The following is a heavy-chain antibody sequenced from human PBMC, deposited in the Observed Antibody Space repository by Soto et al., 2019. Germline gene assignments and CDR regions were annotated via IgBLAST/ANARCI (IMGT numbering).Heavy chain of an antibody. J-gene: IGHJ4*02. Sequence: SETLSLTCTVPGGSISGYYWSWIRQPPGKGLEYIGYIYYRGSTNYNPSLKSRVTMSVDTSRNLFSLKVNSVTAADTAVYYCARAPYDSGSSYYFDSWGQGTLVTVSS. V-gene: IGHV4-59*01. CDR3: ARAPYDSGSSYYFDS. CDR1: GGSISGYY. CDR2: IYYRGST. D-gene: IGHD3-10*01.